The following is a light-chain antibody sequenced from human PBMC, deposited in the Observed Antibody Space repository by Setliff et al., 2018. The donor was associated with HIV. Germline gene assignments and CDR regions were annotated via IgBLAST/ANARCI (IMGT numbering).Light chain of an antibody. V-gene: IGKV1-5*03. J-gene: IGKJ1*01. CDR2: KAS. CDR3: QHYNPSSPWT. CDR1: QSISSW. Sequence: DIQLTQSPSTLSASVGDRVTITCRATQSISSWLAWYQQKPGRAPKLLIYKASRLEGGVPSRFSGSGSGTEFILTISSLQPDDFATYYCQHYNPSSPWTFGQGTKV.